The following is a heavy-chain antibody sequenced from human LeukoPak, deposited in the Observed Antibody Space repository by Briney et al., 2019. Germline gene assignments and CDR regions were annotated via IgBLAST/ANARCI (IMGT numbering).Heavy chain of an antibody. J-gene: IGHJ6*03. V-gene: IGHV3-30*02. Sequence: PGGSLRLSCSASGFSFRTHDMGWVRQAPGRGLEWVALIQYGGSNEYYVDSVKGRFTISRDNSKNTLYLQMNSLKPEDTAVYYCAKDGGNRGYSFGQGGDYFYYMDVWGKGTTVTVSS. CDR2: IQYGGSNE. CDR1: GFSFRTHD. D-gene: IGHD5-18*01. CDR3: AKDGGNRGYSFGQGGDYFYYMDV.